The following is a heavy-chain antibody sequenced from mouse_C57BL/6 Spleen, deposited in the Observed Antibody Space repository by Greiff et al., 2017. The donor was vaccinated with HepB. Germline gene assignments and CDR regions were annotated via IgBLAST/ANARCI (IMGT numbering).Heavy chain of an antibody. CDR2: INPSSGYT. V-gene: IGHV1-7*01. J-gene: IGHJ4*01. D-gene: IGHD1-1*01. Sequence: QVQLKQSGAELAKPGASVKLSCKASGYTFTSDWMHWVKQRPGQGLEWIGYINPSSGYTKYNQKFKDKATLTADKSSSTAYMQLSSLTYEDSAVYYCAPITTGVADYYAMDYWGEGTSVTVSS. CDR3: APITTGVADYYAMDY. CDR1: GYTFTSDW.